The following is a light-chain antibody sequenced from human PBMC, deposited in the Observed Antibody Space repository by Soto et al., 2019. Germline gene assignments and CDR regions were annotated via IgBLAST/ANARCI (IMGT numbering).Light chain of an antibody. CDR2: GAS. V-gene: IGKV3-15*01. CDR3: QQYNNWRT. CDR1: QSVSNN. J-gene: IGKJ1*01. Sequence: LTQCIGKLSLSPGERATLSCRASQSVSNNYLAWYQQKPGQAPRLLIYGASTRATGIPARFSGRGSGTEFTLTISSLQSEDFAVYYCQQYNNWRTFGQGTKVDI.